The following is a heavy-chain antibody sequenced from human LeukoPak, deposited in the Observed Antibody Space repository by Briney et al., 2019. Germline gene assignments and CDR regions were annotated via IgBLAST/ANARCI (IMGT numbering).Heavy chain of an antibody. D-gene: IGHD5-12*01. CDR2: IAGDGAST. V-gene: IGHV3-23*01. CDR1: GLTFSNYA. CDR3: ARQHLSGYDSAQPFDY. Sequence: GGSLRLSCAASGLTFSNYAMTWVRQAPGKGLEWVSTIAGDGASTYYADSVRGRFTISRDNSKNTLYLQMNSLRAEDTAVYYCARQHLSGYDSAQPFDYWGQGTLVTVSS. J-gene: IGHJ4*02.